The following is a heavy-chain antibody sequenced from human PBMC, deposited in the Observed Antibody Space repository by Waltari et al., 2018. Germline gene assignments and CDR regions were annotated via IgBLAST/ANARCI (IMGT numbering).Heavy chain of an antibody. CDR2: IYWDDDK. V-gene: IGHV2-5*02. Sequence: QITLKESGPTLVKPTQTLTLTCTFSGFSPSTSGVGVGWIRQPPGKALEWLALIYWDDDKRYSPSLKSRLTITKDTSKNQVVLTMTNMDPVDTATYYCAHFKDGYQIFDYWGQGTLVTVSS. CDR3: AHFKDGYQIFDY. CDR1: GFSPSTSGVG. D-gene: IGHD5-12*01. J-gene: IGHJ4*02.